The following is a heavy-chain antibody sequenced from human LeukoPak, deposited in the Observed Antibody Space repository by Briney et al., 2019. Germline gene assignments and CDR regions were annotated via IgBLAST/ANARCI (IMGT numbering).Heavy chain of an antibody. V-gene: IGHV3-33*01. J-gene: IGHJ6*02. CDR1: GFTFSSYG. CDR3: ARDDYYYGMDV. CDR2: IWYDGSNK. Sequence: GRSLRPSCAASGFTFSSYGMHWVRQAPGKGLEWVAVIWYDGSNKYYADSVKGRFTISRDNSKNTLYLQMNSLRAEDTAVYYCARDDYYYGMDVWGQGTTVTVS.